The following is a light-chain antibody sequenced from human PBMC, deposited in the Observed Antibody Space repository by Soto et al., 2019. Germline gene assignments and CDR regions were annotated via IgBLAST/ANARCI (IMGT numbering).Light chain of an antibody. Sequence: AIQLPQSPSSLSASVGARVTITCRASQGISSALAWYQQKPGKAPKLLIYDASSLESGVPSRFRGSGSGTDFNLTISSLQTEDCANYYCQQFNNYPLTFGGGTKVEIK. CDR2: DAS. V-gene: IGKV1D-13*01. CDR1: QGISSA. CDR3: QQFNNYPLT. J-gene: IGKJ4*01.